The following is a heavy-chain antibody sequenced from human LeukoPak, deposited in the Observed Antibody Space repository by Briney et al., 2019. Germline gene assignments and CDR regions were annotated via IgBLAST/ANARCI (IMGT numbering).Heavy chain of an antibody. CDR2: ISHDGSEE. D-gene: IGHD2-15*01. CDR3: AKARSTYCSGSACYSTGFEV. Sequence: GSLRLSCAASGFTFSSHGMNWVRQAPGKGLEWVAIISHDGSEEYSADSVKGRFTISRDNSKNTLYLQMNSLRAEDTAVYYCAKARSTYCSGSACYSTGFEVWGQGTMVTVSS. CDR1: GFTFSSHG. V-gene: IGHV3-30*18. J-gene: IGHJ3*01.